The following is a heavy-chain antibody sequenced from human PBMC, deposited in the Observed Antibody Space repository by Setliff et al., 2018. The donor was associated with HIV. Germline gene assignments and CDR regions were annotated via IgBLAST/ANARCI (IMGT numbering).Heavy chain of an antibody. J-gene: IGHJ3*02. V-gene: IGHV1-2*06. Sequence: ASVKVSCKASGYTFTAYYMHWVRQAPGQGLEWMGRINPNSGGTKYAQKFQGRVTMTRDTSISTAYMELSRLRSDDTAVYYCASKVYCTNGVCLDAFDIWGQGTMVTVS. CDR3: ASKVYCTNGVCLDAFDI. D-gene: IGHD2-8*01. CDR1: GYTFTAYY. CDR2: INPNSGGT.